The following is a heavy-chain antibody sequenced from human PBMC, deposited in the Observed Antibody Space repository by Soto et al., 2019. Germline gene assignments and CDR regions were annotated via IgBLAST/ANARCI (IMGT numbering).Heavy chain of an antibody. CDR1: GFTFSSYA. Sequence: GGSLRLSCAASGFTFSSYAMSWVRQAPGKGLEWVSAISGSGGSTYYADSVKGRFTISRDNSKNTLYLQMNSLRAEDTAVYYCAKGGLYYYDSSGYGAFDIWGQGTMVTVSS. CDR2: ISGSGGST. J-gene: IGHJ3*02. CDR3: AKGGLYYYDSSGYGAFDI. D-gene: IGHD3-22*01. V-gene: IGHV3-23*01.